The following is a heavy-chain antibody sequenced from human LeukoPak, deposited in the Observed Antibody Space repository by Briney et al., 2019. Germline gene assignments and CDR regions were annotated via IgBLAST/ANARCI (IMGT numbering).Heavy chain of an antibody. CDR3: ARRSGYTAAGTPDY. CDR2: INSDGSWT. J-gene: IGHJ4*02. CDR1: GTYW. Sequence: PGGSLRLSCAASGTYWMHWVRQAPGKGLVWVSHINSDGSWTGYADSVKGRFTISRDNAKNSLYLQMNSLRAEDTAVYYCARRSGYTAAGTPDYWGQGTLVTVSS. V-gene: IGHV3-74*01. D-gene: IGHD6-13*01.